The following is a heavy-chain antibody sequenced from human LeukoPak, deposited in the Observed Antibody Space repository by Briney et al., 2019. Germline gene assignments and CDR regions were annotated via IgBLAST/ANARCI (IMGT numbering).Heavy chain of an antibody. CDR2: IDPNDSDT. V-gene: IGHV5-51*01. D-gene: IGHD3-16*01. CDR1: GYTFSKYW. J-gene: IGHJ5*02. Sequence: GESLKISCKTSGYTFSKYWIGGVRQKSGKGLEWMGIIDPNDSDTRYSPSFQGPVTISADTSTSTAYLQWSSLMASDTAMYYCVRGRGYYDSYNGYYDPDNWFETWGQGTLVTVSS. CDR3: VRGRGYYDSYNGYYDPDNWFET.